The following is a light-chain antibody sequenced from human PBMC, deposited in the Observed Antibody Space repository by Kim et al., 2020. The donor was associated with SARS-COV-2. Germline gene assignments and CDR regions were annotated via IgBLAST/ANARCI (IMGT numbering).Light chain of an antibody. CDR1: SSNIGDNY. V-gene: IGLV1-47*01. Sequence: GQRVTISCSGSSSNIGDNYVSWYQRLPESAPSVLIYRNDERPSGVPGRFSGSKSGTSASLAISGLRSEDEGDYLCASWDDTLGAWVFGGGTKVTVL. CDR3: ASWDDTLGAWV. J-gene: IGLJ3*02. CDR2: RND.